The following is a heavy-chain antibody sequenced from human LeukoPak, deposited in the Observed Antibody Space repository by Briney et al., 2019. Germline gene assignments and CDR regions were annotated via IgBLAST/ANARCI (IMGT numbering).Heavy chain of an antibody. CDR1: GGSFSGYY. Sequence: SETLSLTCAVYGGSFSGYYWSWIRQPPGKGLEWIGEINHSGSTYYNPSLKSRVTISVDTSKNQFSLKLSSVTAADTAVYYCARHKIDWRSGGSPKQFYFDYWGQGTLVTVSS. CDR3: ARHKIDWRSGGSPKQFYFDY. J-gene: IGHJ4*02. D-gene: IGHD2-15*01. CDR2: INHSGST. V-gene: IGHV4-34*01.